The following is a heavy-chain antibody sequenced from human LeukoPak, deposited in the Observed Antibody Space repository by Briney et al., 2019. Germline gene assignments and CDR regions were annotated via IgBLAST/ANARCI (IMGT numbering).Heavy chain of an antibody. CDR1: GFIFDDYA. Sequence: PGRSLRLSCAASGFIFDDYAMHWVRQVPGKGLEWVSGINWNSKEIQYADSVKGRFTISRDNAKNFLYLQMKSLRAEDMALYYCAKASGYSYGSGYFDYWGQGTLVTVSS. V-gene: IGHV3-9*03. J-gene: IGHJ4*02. CDR2: INWNSKEI. D-gene: IGHD5-18*01. CDR3: AKASGYSYGSGYFDY.